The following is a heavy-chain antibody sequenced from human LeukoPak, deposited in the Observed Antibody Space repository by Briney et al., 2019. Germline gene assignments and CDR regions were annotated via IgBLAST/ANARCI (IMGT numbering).Heavy chain of an antibody. CDR3: ARHSFSHDAFDI. D-gene: IGHD2/OR15-2a*01. CDR2: IIPIFGTA. CDR1: GGTFSSYA. V-gene: IGHV1-69*05. Sequence: GASVKVSCKASGGTFSSYAISWVRQAPGQGLEWMGGIIPIFGTANYAQKFQGSVTITTDESTSTAYMELSSLRSEDTAVYYCARHSFSHDAFDIWGQGTMVTVSS. J-gene: IGHJ3*02.